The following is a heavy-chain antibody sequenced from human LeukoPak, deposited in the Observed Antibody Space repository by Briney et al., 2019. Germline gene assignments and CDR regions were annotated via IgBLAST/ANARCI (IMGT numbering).Heavy chain of an antibody. J-gene: IGHJ4*02. V-gene: IGHV4-39*01. Sequence: SETLSLTCTVSGGSISSSSYYWGWIRQPPGKGLEWIGSIYYSGSTYYNPSLKSRVTISVDTSKNQFSLKLSSVTAADTAVYYCARRNIAPGGIVGATTFDYWGQGTLVTVSS. CDR1: GGSISSSSYY. D-gene: IGHD1-26*01. CDR2: IYYSGST. CDR3: ARRNIAPGGIVGATTFDY.